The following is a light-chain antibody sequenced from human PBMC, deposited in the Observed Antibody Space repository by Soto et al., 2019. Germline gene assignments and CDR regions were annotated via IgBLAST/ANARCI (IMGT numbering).Light chain of an antibody. CDR2: DAY. CDR3: QQRHMWPIT. V-gene: IGKV3-11*01. Sequence: EIVLTQSPGTLSLSPGERATLSCRASQSVQFNYVAWYQQKPGQAPRLLIYDAYNRATGIPPRFSGSGSGTDFTLTISSLEPEDSAVYYCQQRHMWPITFGQGTRLEI. CDR1: QSVQFNY. J-gene: IGKJ5*01.